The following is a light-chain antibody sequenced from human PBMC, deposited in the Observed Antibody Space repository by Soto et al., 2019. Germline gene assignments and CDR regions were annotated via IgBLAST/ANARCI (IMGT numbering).Light chain of an antibody. CDR3: QQRSNWPPGGS. CDR1: QSVSSY. J-gene: IGKJ1*01. Sequence: EIVLTQSPATLSLSPGERATLSCRASQSVSSYLAWYQQKPGQAPRLLIYDASNRATGIPARFSGSGSGTDFTLTISSLEPEDFAVYYCQQRSNWPPGGSFGQGTNVEIK. CDR2: DAS. V-gene: IGKV3-11*01.